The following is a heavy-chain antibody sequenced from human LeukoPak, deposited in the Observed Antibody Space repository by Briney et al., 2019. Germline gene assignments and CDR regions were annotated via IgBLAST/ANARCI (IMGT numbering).Heavy chain of an antibody. D-gene: IGHD2-2*02. J-gene: IGHJ6*03. Sequence: SETLSLTCTVSGGSISSYYWSWIRQPPGKGLEWIGYIYYSGSTNYNPSLKSRVTISVDTSKNQFSLKLSSVTAADTAVYYCARAQYSYCSSTSCYSKPHYYYYYMDVWGKGTTVTVSS. CDR2: IYYSGST. CDR1: GGSISSYY. CDR3: ARAQYSYCSSTSCYSKPHYYYYYMDV. V-gene: IGHV4-59*01.